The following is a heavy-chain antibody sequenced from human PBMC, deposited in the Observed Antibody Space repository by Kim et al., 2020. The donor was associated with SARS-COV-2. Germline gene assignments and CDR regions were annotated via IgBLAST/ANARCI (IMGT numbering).Heavy chain of an antibody. CDR3: ARRGYSGAPDERSLPFDY. CDR2: IYYSGST. D-gene: IGHD5-12*01. CDR1: GGSISSSSYY. J-gene: IGHJ4*02. Sequence: SETLSLTCTVSGGSISSSSYYWGWIRQPPGKGLEWIGSIYYSGSTYYNPSLKSRVTISVDTSKNQFSLKLSSVTAADTAVYYCARRGYSGAPDERSLPFDYWGQGTLVTVSS. V-gene: IGHV4-39*01.